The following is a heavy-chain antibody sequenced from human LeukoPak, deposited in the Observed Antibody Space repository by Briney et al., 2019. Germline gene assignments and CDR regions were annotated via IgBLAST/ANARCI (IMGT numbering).Heavy chain of an antibody. CDR2: ITTSSSYI. Sequence: GGSLRLSCAASGFSFGSYDMNWVRQAPGKGLEWVSSITTSSSYIYYSDSVKGRFAASRDNGKNSLYLQMNSLRAEHTAVHYCASHIVVVTAIRYYAMDVWGQGTTVTVSS. D-gene: IGHD2-2*01. V-gene: IGHV3-21*01. J-gene: IGHJ6*02. CDR1: GFSFGSYD. CDR3: ASHIVVVTAIRYYAMDV.